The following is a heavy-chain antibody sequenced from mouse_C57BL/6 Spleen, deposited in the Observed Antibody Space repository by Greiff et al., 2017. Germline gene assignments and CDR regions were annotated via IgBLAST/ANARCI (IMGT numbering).Heavy chain of an antibody. V-gene: IGHV1-59*01. CDR3: AREDSSGYWFAY. CDR1: GYTFTSYW. CDR2: IDPSDSYT. J-gene: IGHJ3*01. D-gene: IGHD3-2*02. Sequence: QVQLQQPGAELVRPGTSVKLSCKASGYTFTSYWMHWVKQRPGQGLEWIGVIDPSDSYTNYNQKFKGKATLTVDTSSSTAYMQLSSLTSEDSAVXYCAREDSSGYWFAYWGQGTLVTVSA.